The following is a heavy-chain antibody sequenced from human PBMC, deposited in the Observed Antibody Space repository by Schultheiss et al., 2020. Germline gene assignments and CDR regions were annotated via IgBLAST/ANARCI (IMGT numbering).Heavy chain of an antibody. CDR1: GFTFSSYW. CDR2: ISYDGSNK. J-gene: IGHJ4*02. CDR3: VKSRGGRLDY. V-gene: IGHV3-30*18. D-gene: IGHD2-15*01. Sequence: GESLKISCAASGFTFSSYWMSWVRQAPGKGLEWVAVISYDGSNKYYADSVKGRFTIPRDNSKNTLYLQMNSLRAEDTAVYYCVKSRGGRLDYWGQGTLVTVSS.